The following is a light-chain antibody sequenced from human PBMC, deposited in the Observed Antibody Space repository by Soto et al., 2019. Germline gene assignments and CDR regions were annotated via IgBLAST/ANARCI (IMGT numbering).Light chain of an antibody. J-gene: IGKJ1*01. CDR1: QSIGTW. Sequence: DIQMTQSPSTLSASVRDRVTITWRASQSIGTWLAWYQQKPGKAPDLLISDVSKLERGVASRFSGSGSGTECTLTISSMQPDDLATYYCQQYHGFSRTFGQGTKVDIK. CDR3: QQYHGFSRT. V-gene: IGKV1-5*01. CDR2: DVS.